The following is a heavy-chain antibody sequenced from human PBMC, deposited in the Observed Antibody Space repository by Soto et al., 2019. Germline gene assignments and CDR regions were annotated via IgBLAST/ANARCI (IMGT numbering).Heavy chain of an antibody. CDR2: ISGSGGST. CDR1: GFTFSSYA. V-gene: IGHV3-23*01. Sequence: EVHLLESGGGLVQTGGSLRLSCAASGFTFSSYAMSWVRQAPGKGLEWVSAISGSGGSTYYADSVKGRFTISRDNSKNTLYLQMNSLRAEDTAVYYCAKDSRSVVPAALDYGGQGTLVTVSS. CDR3: AKDSRSVVPAALDY. D-gene: IGHD2-2*01. J-gene: IGHJ4*02.